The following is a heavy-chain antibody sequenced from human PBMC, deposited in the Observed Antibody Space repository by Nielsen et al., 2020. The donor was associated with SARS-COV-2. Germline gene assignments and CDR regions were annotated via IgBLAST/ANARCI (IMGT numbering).Heavy chain of an antibody. V-gene: IGHV4-38-2*02. CDR2: IYYSGST. CDR1: GFTFSDYY. J-gene: IGHJ5*02. CDR3: AREDIVVVVAATAFDP. Sequence: GSLRLSCAASGFTFSDYYMSWIRQAPGKGLEWIGSIYYSGSTYYNPSLKSRVTISVDTSKNQFSLKLSSVTAADTAVYYCAREDIVVVVAATAFDPWGQGTLVTVSS. D-gene: IGHD2-15*01.